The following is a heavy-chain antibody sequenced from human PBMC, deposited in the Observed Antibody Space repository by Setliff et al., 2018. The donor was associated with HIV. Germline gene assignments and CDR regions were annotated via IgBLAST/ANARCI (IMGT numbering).Heavy chain of an antibody. CDR1: GYTFTGYY. CDR3: ARDWVAGTSGYYYYYMDV. CDR2: INPNSGGT. D-gene: IGHD6-19*01. V-gene: IGHV1-2*06. Sequence: ASVKVSCKASGYTFTGYYMHWVRQAPGQGLEWMGRINPNSGGTNYAQKVQGRVTMTRDTSISTAYMELSRLRSDDTAVYYCARDWVAGTSGYYYYYMDVWGKGTTVTVSS. J-gene: IGHJ6*03.